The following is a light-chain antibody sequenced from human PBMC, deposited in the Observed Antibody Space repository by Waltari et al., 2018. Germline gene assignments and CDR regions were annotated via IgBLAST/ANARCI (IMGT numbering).Light chain of an antibody. J-gene: IGLJ3*02. V-gene: IGLV1-47*01. CDR2: RNN. CDR3: AAWDDSLSRWL. Sequence: QSVLTPPPSASGTPGQRVTIPCSGRSSNIGSNYVSWYQPVPGAAPKLLIYRNNQRSSGVPDRFSGSKSGTSASLAISGLRSEDEADYYCAAWDDSLSRWLLGGGTKLTVL. CDR1: SSNIGSNY.